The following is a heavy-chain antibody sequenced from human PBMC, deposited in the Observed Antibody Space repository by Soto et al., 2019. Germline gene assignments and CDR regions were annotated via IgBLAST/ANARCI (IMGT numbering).Heavy chain of an antibody. CDR2: ISGSGGST. CDR3: AKDGNPIPYLTGYYRLGWFDP. D-gene: IGHD3-9*01. Sequence: GGSLRLSCAASGFTFSSYAMSWVRLAPGKGLEWVSAISGSGGSTYYADSVKGRFTISRDNSKNTLYLQMNSLRAEDTAVYYCAKDGNPIPYLTGYYRLGWFDPWGQGTLVTVSS. V-gene: IGHV3-23*01. J-gene: IGHJ5*02. CDR1: GFTFSSYA.